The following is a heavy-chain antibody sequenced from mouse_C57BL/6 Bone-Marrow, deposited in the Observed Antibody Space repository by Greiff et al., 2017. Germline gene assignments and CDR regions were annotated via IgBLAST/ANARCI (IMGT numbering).Heavy chain of an antibody. CDR1: GYTFTSYW. CDR3: ARNWENYYGRSPLV. V-gene: IGHV1-53*01. Sequence: QVQLQQSGTELVKPGASVKLSCKASGYTFTSYWMHWVKQRPGQGLEWIGNINPSNGGTNYNEKFKSKATLTVDKSSSTAYMQLSSLTSEDSAVYYCARNWENYYGRSPLVWGTGTTVTVSS. J-gene: IGHJ1*03. D-gene: IGHD1-1*01. CDR2: INPSNGGT.